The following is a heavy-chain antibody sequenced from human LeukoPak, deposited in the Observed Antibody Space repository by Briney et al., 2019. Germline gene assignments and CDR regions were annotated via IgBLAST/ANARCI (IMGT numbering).Heavy chain of an antibody. V-gene: IGHV4-4*07. Sequence: SETLSLTCTVSRGSIANYYWSWIRQPAGKGLEWIGRIYDSGSTEYTPSLKTSVFISRDTSKRQFSLNLTPVTAADTALYYCARGDWGGYFDYWGQGIQVTVSS. CDR1: RGSIANYY. D-gene: IGHD3-16*01. CDR2: IYDSGST. J-gene: IGHJ4*02. CDR3: ARGDWGGYFDY.